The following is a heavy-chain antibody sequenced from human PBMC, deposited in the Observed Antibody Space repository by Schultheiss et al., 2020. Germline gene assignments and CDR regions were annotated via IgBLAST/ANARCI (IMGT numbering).Heavy chain of an antibody. CDR1: GFTVSSNY. CDR3: ARGLVRRADDAFDI. Sequence: GGSLRLSCAASGFTVSSNYMSWVRQAPGKGLEWVSVIYSGGSTYYADSVKGRFTISRDNSKNTLYLQMNSLRAEDTAVYYCARGLVRRADDAFDIWGQGTMVNVSS. V-gene: IGHV3-66*01. CDR2: IYSGGST. D-gene: IGHD6-19*01. J-gene: IGHJ3*02.